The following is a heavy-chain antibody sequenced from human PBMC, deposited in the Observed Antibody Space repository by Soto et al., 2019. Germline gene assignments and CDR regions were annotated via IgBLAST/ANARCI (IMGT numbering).Heavy chain of an antibody. CDR3: ARDLYGDNVDY. CDR2: IYSGGST. Sequence: EVQLVESGGGLVQPGGSLRLSCAASGFTVSSNCMSWVRQAPGKGLEWVSVIYSGGSTYYADSVKGRFTISRDNTRNSLYLQMNSLRGEETAVDYCARDLYGDNVDYWGQGTLVTVSS. CDR1: GFTVSSNC. V-gene: IGHV3-66*01. D-gene: IGHD4-17*01. J-gene: IGHJ4*02.